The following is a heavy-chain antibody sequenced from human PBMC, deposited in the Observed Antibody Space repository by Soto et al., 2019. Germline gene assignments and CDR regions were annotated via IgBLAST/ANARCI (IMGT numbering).Heavy chain of an antibody. CDR2: INPSGGST. CDR1: GYTFTSYY. J-gene: IGHJ3*02. CDR3: AREEGYSYGYDGKGAFDI. Sequence: ASVKVSCKASGYTFTSYYMHWVRQAPGQGLEWMGIINPSGGSTSYAQKFQGRVTMTRDTSTSTVYMELSSLRSEDTAVYYCAREEGYSYGYDGKGAFDIWGQGTMVTVSS. V-gene: IGHV1-46*03. D-gene: IGHD5-18*01.